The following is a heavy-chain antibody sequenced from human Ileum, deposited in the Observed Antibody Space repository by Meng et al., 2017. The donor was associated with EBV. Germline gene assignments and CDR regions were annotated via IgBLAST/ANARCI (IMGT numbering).Heavy chain of an antibody. Sequence: QVQLQQSGPGLGKPSQTLSPTCDISGDSVSNNKAAWNWIRQSPSRGLEWLGRTYYTSKWYNDYAVSVKSRITINPDTSKNQFSLQLNSMTPEDTAVYYCAREEWNYLGYWGQGTLVTVSS. CDR2: TYYTSKWYN. V-gene: IGHV6-1*01. CDR3: AREEWNYLGY. D-gene: IGHD3-3*01. CDR1: GDSVSNNKAA. J-gene: IGHJ4*02.